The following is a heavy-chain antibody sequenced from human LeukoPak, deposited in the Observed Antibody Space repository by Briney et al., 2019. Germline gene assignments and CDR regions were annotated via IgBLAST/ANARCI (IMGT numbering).Heavy chain of an antibody. Sequence: PGGSLRLSCAASGFTFSSYSMNWVRRAPGKGLEWVSSISSSSSYIYYADSVKGRFTISRDNAKNSLYLQMNSLRAEDTAVYYCARVPVGDAGYWGQGTLVTVSS. CDR2: ISSSSSYI. V-gene: IGHV3-21*01. CDR1: GFTFSSYS. D-gene: IGHD1-26*01. CDR3: ARVPVGDAGY. J-gene: IGHJ4*02.